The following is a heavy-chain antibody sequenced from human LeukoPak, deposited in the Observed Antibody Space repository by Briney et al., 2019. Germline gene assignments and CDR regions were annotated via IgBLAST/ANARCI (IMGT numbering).Heavy chain of an antibody. CDR2: IYYSGST. V-gene: IGHV4-39*01. Sequence: SETLSLTCTVSGGSISSSSYYWGWLRQPPGKGLEWIGSIYYSGSTYYNPSLKSRVTISVDTSKNQFSLKLSSVTAADTAVYYCARRFYYDILTGYSNWGQGTLVTASS. D-gene: IGHD3-9*01. CDR3: ARRFYYDILTGYSN. CDR1: GGSISSSSYY. J-gene: IGHJ4*02.